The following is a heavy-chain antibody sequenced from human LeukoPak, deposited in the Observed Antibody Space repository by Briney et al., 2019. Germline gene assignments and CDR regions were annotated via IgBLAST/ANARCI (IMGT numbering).Heavy chain of an antibody. CDR3: ARDRGLDY. D-gene: IGHD3-10*01. CDR2: INKNGESI. V-gene: IGHV3-48*03. J-gene: IGHJ4*02. Sequence: GGSLRLSCAASGFSFSSYGMEWVRQAPGKGLEWVSYINKNGESIYYADSVKGRFTISRDNAKNSLYLQMSSLRAEDTAVYYCARDRGLDYWGQGTLVTVSS. CDR1: GFSFSSYG.